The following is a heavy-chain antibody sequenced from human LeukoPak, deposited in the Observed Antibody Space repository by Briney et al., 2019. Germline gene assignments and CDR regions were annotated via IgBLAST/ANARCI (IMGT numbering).Heavy chain of an antibody. CDR2: INHSGST. V-gene: IGHV4-34*01. J-gene: IGHJ4*02. CDR3: ARKGYSYGYFNY. Sequence: SETLSLTCAVYGGSFRGYYWSWIRQPPGKGLEWIGEINHSGSTNYNPSLRSRVTVSVDSSKNQFSLKLNSVTAADTAVYYCARKGYSYGYFNYWGQGTLVTVSS. CDR1: GGSFRGYY. D-gene: IGHD5-18*01.